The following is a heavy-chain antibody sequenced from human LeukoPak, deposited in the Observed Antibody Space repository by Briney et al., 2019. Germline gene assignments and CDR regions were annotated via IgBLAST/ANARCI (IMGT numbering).Heavy chain of an antibody. CDR2: ISYDGGNK. D-gene: IGHD3-22*01. CDR1: GFTFSSYS. J-gene: IGHJ6*02. CDR3: ARDRAPRITMIVVVTNRYYYGMDV. Sequence: GGSLRLSCAASGFTFSSYSMNWVRQAPGKGLEWVAVISYDGGNKYYADSVKGRFTISRDNSKNTLYLQMNSLRAEDTAVYYCARDRAPRITMIVVVTNRYYYGMDVWGQGTTVTVSS. V-gene: IGHV3-30*03.